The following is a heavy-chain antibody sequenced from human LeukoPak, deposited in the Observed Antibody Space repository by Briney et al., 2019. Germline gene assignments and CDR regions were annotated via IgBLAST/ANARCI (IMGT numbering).Heavy chain of an antibody. Sequence: GGSLRLSCAASGFPFSQAWMSWVRQVPGKGLECVGRIKSKTDGGATDYPAPVSGRFTISRDDSRNTVCLQLRSLKTEDTAVYFCTTDRGITTKLLFDSWGQGTPVTVSS. J-gene: IGHJ4*02. CDR3: TTDRGITTKLLFDS. D-gene: IGHD1-14*01. CDR2: IKSKTDGGAT. CDR1: GFPFSQAW. V-gene: IGHV3-15*01.